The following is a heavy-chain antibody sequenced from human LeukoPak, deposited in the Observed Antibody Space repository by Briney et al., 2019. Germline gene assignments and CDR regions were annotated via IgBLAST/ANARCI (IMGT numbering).Heavy chain of an antibody. V-gene: IGHV3-30*02. CDR1: GFTFSSYG. D-gene: IGHD1-26*01. J-gene: IGHJ4*02. Sequence: PGRPLRLSCAASGFTFSSYGMHWVRQAPGKGLEWVAFTRYDGSNKYYADSVKGRFTISRDNSKNTLYLQMNSLRAEDTAVYYCAKDGEVGEHSGSFGDWGQGTLVTVSS. CDR3: AKDGEVGEHSGSFGD. CDR2: TRYDGSNK.